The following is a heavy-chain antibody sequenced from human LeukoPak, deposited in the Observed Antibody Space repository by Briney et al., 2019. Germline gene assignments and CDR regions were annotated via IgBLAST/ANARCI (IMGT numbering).Heavy chain of an antibody. D-gene: IGHD3-16*01. J-gene: IGHJ4*02. Sequence: ASVKVSCKASGYTFTGYYLHWVRQAPGQGLEWMGWINPNSGGANYAQKFQGRVTMTRDTSISTAYMELSRLRSDDTAVYYCARGHPLGPDYFDYWGQGTLVTVSS. CDR1: GYTFTGYY. V-gene: IGHV1-2*02. CDR2: INPNSGGA. CDR3: ARGHPLGPDYFDY.